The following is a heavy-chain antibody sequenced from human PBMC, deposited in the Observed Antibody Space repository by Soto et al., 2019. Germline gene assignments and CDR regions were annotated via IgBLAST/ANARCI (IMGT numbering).Heavy chain of an antibody. CDR2: ISYDGSNK. D-gene: IGHD3-10*01. J-gene: IGHJ4*02. V-gene: IGHV3-30-3*01. Sequence: QVQLVESGGGVVQPGRSLRLSWAASGFTFSSYAMHWVRQAPGKGLEWVAVISYDGSNKYYADSVKGRFTIARDNSKNTLYLQMNSLRAEYKAVYYWARDPMCRYYGSGSYYFDYWGQGTRVTVSS. CDR3: ARDPMCRYYGSGSYYFDY. CDR1: GFTFSSYA.